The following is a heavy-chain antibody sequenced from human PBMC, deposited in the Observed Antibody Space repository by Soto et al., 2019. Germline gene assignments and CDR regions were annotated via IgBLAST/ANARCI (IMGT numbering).Heavy chain of an antibody. V-gene: IGHV1-3*01. D-gene: IGHD2-8*01. Sequence: QVQLVQSGAEVKKPGASVKVSCKASGYTFTSYAMHWVRQAPGQRLEWMGWINAGNGNTKYSQKFQGRVTITRDTSASTAYMERSSLRSEDTAVYYCARNGRGQYYYYGMDVWGQGTTVTVSS. CDR2: INAGNGNT. CDR1: GYTFTSYA. J-gene: IGHJ6*02. CDR3: ARNGRGQYYYYGMDV.